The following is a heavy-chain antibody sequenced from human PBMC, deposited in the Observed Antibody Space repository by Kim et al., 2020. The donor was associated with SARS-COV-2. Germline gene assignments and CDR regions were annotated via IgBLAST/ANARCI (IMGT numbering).Heavy chain of an antibody. CDR2: IRSKAYGGTT. J-gene: IGHJ4*02. V-gene: IGHV3-49*04. Sequence: GGSLRLSCTASGFTFGDYAMSWVRQAPGKGLEWVGFIRSKAYGGTTEYAASVKGRFTISRDDSKSIAYLQMNSLKTEDTAVYYCTRGGIAVAGTDYWGQGTLVTVSS. D-gene: IGHD6-19*01. CDR1: GFTFGDYA. CDR3: TRGGIAVAGTDY.